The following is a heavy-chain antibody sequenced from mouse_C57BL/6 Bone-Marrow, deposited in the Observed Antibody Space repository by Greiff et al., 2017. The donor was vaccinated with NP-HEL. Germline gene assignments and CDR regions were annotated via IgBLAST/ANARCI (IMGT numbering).Heavy chain of an antibody. CDR2: ISSGSSTI. Sequence: DVKLVESGGGLVKPGGSLKLSCAASGFTFSDYGMHWVRQAPEKGLEWVAYISSGSSTIYYADTVKGRFTISRDNAKNTLFLQMTSLRSEDTAMYYCARGGYGTGFAYWGQGTLVTVSA. CDR1: GFTFSDYG. V-gene: IGHV5-17*01. CDR3: ARGGYGTGFAY. J-gene: IGHJ3*01. D-gene: IGHD2-1*01.